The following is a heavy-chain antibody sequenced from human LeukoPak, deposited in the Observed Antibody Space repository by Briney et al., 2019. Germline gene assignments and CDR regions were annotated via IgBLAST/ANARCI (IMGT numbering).Heavy chain of an antibody. CDR2: IYSGGST. CDR1: GFTVSSNY. CDR3: AREEAFDI. J-gene: IGHJ3*02. Sequence: GGSLRLCCAASGFTVSSNYMSWVRQAPGKGLEWVSVIYSGGSTYYADSVKGRFTISRDNAKNTLYLQMNSLRAEDTAVYYCAREEAFDIWGQGTMVTVSS. V-gene: IGHV3-53*01.